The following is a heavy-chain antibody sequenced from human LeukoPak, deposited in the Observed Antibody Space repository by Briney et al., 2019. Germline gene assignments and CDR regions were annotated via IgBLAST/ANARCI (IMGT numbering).Heavy chain of an antibody. CDR3: ARVRDGYNDAYDI. CDR1: GGSISSGSYY. D-gene: IGHD5-24*01. J-gene: IGHJ3*02. Sequence: SQTLSLTCTVSGGSISSGSYYWSWIRQPAGKGLEWIGRIYTSGSTNYNPSLKSRVTISVDTSKNQFSLKLSSVTAADTAVYYCARVRDGYNDAYDIWGQGTMVTVSS. CDR2: IYTSGST. V-gene: IGHV4-61*02.